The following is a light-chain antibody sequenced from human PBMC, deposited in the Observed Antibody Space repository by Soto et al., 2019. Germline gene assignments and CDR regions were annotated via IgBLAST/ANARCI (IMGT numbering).Light chain of an antibody. V-gene: IGKV3-11*01. CDR3: QHRREWPLT. CDR1: QSIAGF. CDR2: DAF. Sequence: DIVLTQSPATLSLSPGERATLSCRASQSIAGFLAWYQQKPGQTPRLLIYDAFKRATGIPVRFSGSGSGTDFTLTISSLEPEDFAVYFCQHRREWPLTFGGGTKVEIK. J-gene: IGKJ4*01.